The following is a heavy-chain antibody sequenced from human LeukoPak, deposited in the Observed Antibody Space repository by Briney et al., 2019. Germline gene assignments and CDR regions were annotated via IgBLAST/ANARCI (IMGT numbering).Heavy chain of an antibody. CDR3: AKARQQQLVHYFDY. Sequence: PGGSLRLSCAASGFTVSSNYMSWVRQAPGKGLEWVSVIYSGGSTYYADSVKGRFTISRDNSKNTLYLQMNSLRAEDTAVYYCAKARQQQLVHYFDYWGQGTLVTVSS. J-gene: IGHJ4*02. D-gene: IGHD6-13*01. V-gene: IGHV3-53*01. CDR2: IYSGGST. CDR1: GFTVSSNY.